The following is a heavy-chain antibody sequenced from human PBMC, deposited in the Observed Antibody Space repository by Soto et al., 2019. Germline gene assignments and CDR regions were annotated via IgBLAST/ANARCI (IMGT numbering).Heavy chain of an antibody. CDR1: GFTFSSYS. Sequence: EVQLVESGGGLVQPGGSLRLSCAASGFTFSSYSMNWVRQAPGKGLEWVSYISSSSSTIYYADSVKGRFTISRDNAKNSLYLQMSILRDEDRAVYYCASEYDYGDLNYYYYGMDVWGQGTTVTVSS. V-gene: IGHV3-48*02. CDR3: ASEYDYGDLNYYYYGMDV. J-gene: IGHJ6*02. D-gene: IGHD4-17*01. CDR2: ISSSSSTI.